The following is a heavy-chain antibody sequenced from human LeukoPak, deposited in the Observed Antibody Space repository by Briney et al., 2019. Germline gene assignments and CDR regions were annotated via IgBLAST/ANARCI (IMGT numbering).Heavy chain of an antibody. D-gene: IGHD3-22*01. Sequence: SETLSLTCAVYGGSFSGYYWSWIRQPPGKGLEWIGEINHSGSTNYNPSLKSRVTISVDTSKNQFSLKLSSVTAADTAVYYCARDSYDSSGYYVPFDYWGQGTLVTVSS. J-gene: IGHJ4*02. CDR1: GGSFSGYY. CDR3: ARDSYDSSGYYVPFDY. CDR2: INHSGST. V-gene: IGHV4-34*01.